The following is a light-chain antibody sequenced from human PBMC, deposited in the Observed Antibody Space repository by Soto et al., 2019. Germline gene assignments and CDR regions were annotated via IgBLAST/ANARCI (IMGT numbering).Light chain of an antibody. V-gene: IGLV4-60*03. Sequence: QSVLTQSSSASVSLGSSVKLTCTLSSGHRSYIIAWHQQQPGKAPRYLMKVEGSGGYNKGSGIPDRFSGSSSGADRYLTISNFQSEDEADYFCETWDSSTRVFGGGTKLTVL. CDR1: SGHRSYI. CDR3: ETWDSSTRV. J-gene: IGLJ3*02. CDR2: VEGSGGY.